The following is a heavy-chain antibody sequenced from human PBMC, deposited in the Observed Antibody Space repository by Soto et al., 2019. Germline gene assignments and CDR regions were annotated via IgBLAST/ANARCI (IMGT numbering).Heavy chain of an antibody. Sequence: PWETLSLTCTVSGDYIGGVGYWSWIRQFPGRGLEWIGCISSSGSTYYDPALNNRISLSLDTSQNQFSLKLLSVTAADTAIYYCARSGVTGIVIPSHWFDPWGQGTLVTVSS. J-gene: IGHJ5*02. CDR3: ARSGVTGIVIPSHWFDP. CDR2: ISSSGST. CDR1: GDYIGGVGY. V-gene: IGHV4-31*03. D-gene: IGHD2-21*02.